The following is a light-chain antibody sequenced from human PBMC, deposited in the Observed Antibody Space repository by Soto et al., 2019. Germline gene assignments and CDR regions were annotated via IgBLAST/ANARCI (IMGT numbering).Light chain of an antibody. CDR1: QSVLFTSNNKIY. V-gene: IGKV4-1*01. Sequence: DIVMTQSPDSLAVSLGERATINCESSQSVLFTSNNKIYLAWYQQKPGQPPKLLLSWASARESGVPERFSGSGSGTLFTLSISSLQAEDVAVYYCQQYYTLPLTFGGGTKVNIK. J-gene: IGKJ4*01. CDR2: WAS. CDR3: QQYYTLPLT.